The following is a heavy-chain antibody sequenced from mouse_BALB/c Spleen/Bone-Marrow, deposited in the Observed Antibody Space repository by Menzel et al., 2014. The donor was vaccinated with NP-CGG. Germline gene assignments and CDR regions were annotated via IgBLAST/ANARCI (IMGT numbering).Heavy chain of an antibody. CDR1: GFDFSRYW. Sequence: DVKLQESGGGLVQPGGSLKLSCAASGFDFSRYWMSWVRRAPGKGLEWIGEINPDSSTINYTPSLKDKFIISRDNAKNTLYLQMSKVRSEDTALYYCARLYYYGNFDYWGQGTTLTVSS. CDR3: ARLYYYGNFDY. J-gene: IGHJ2*01. CDR2: INPDSSTI. D-gene: IGHD1-1*01. V-gene: IGHV4-1*02.